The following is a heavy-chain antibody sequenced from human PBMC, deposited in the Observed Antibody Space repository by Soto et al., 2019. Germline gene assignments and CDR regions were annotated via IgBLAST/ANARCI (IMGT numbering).Heavy chain of an antibody. CDR1: GGSISSSSYY. V-gene: IGHV4-39*01. CDR2: IYYSGST. J-gene: IGHJ5*02. D-gene: IGHD1-26*01. CDR3: ARRLGRWELPNWFDP. Sequence: SETLSLTCTVSGGSISSSSYYWGWIRQPPGKGLEWIGSIYYSGSTYYNPSLKSRVTISVDTSKNQFSLKLSSVTAADTAVYYCARRLGRWELPNWFDPWGQGTLVTVSS.